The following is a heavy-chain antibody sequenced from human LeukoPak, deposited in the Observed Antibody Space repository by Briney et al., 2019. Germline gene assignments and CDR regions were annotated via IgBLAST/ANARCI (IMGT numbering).Heavy chain of an antibody. CDR2: ISTNGNT. J-gene: IGHJ4*02. D-gene: IGHD1-20*01. V-gene: IGHV4-4*08. Sequence: SETLSLTCSVSGDSLSSYYWNWIRQSPVKGLEWIGYISTNGNTKYNPSLKSRVTISVDTSKNHFSLKLSSVTAADTAVYYCARRITGTLAPFDYWGQGTLVTVSS. CDR3: ARRITGTLAPFDY. CDR1: GDSLSSYY.